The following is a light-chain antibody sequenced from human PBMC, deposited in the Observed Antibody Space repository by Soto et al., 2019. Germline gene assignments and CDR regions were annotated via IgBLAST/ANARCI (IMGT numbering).Light chain of an antibody. Sequence: ERVITPCALPLSFSPGERATFSCRASQSVNSRLAWYQHKPGQAPRLLISGASSRATGIPDRFSGSGSATDFTLTISSLEPEDFAVYYCQQRSNWPLTFGQGRRLEIK. V-gene: IGKV3D-20*02. CDR2: GAS. CDR3: QQRSNWPLT. J-gene: IGKJ5*01. CDR1: QSVNSR.